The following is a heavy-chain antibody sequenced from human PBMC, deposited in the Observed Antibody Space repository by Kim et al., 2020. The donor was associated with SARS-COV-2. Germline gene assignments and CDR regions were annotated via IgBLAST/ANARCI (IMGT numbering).Heavy chain of an antibody. CDR1: GGSLSDNF. CDR2: ISQRGRT. D-gene: IGHD1-1*01. V-gene: IGHV4-34*01. J-gene: IGHJ6*02. CDR3: VRGGLRTRRNGLDV. Sequence: SETLSLTCGVSGGSLSDNFWTWIRQTPGKGLEWIGEISQRGRTNDNPSLKSRIRLSIDTAKNQSSLNLTAVTAADTGIYYCVRGGLRTRRNGLDVWGQGT.